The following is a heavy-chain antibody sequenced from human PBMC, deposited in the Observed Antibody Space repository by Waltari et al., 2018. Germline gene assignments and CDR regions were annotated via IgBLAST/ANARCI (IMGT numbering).Heavy chain of an antibody. Sequence: EVQLVESGGGLVQPGRSLRLSCTASGFTFGDYAMSWFRQAPGKGLEWVGFIGSKAYGGKTEYGASVKGRFTISRDESKSIAYLQMNSLKTEDTAVYYCTRAGPSYSDYYGMDVWGQGTTVTVSS. CDR2: IGSKAYGGKT. D-gene: IGHD1-26*01. CDR3: TRAGPSYSDYYGMDV. CDR1: GFTFGDYA. J-gene: IGHJ6*02. V-gene: IGHV3-49*03.